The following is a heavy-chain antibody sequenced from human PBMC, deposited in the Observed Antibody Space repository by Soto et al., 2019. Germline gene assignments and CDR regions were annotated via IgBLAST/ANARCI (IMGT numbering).Heavy chain of an antibody. CDR2: INHSGST. D-gene: IGHD2-15*01. CDR3: ARGRVIVVVVAGNWFDP. CDR1: GGSFSGYY. V-gene: IGHV4-34*01. J-gene: IGHJ5*02. Sequence: SETLSLTCAVYGGSFSGYYWSWIRQPPGKGLEWIGEINHSGSTNYNPSLKGRLTISVDTSKNQFSLKLSSVTAADTAVYYCARGRVIVVVVAGNWFDPWGQGTLVTVSS.